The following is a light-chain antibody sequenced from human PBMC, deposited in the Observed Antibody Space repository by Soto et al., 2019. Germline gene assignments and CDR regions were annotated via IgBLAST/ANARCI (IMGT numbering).Light chain of an antibody. CDR1: QSISSW. V-gene: IGKV1-5*01. CDR2: DAS. CDR3: QQYNSYSGT. J-gene: IGKJ1*01. Sequence: DIQITQSPSTLSASVGDRVTITCRASQSISSWLAWYKQKPGKAPKLLIYDASSLESGVPSRFSGSGSGTEFTLTISSLQPDDFATYYCQQYNSYSGTFGQGTKVDIK.